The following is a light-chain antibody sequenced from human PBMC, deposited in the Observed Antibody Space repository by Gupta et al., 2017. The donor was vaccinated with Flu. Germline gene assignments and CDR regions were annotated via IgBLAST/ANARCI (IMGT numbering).Light chain of an antibody. Sequence: QSVLTQPPSRSGTPGQRVTISCSGSSSNIGSHTVNWYQQLPGTAPKLLIYNNNQRPSGVPDRFSGSKSGTSAYLASSGLQSEDEADYSCAVWDDSLHGVVFGGGTKLTVL. J-gene: IGLJ2*01. CDR2: NNN. CDR1: SSNIGSHT. CDR3: AVWDDSLHGVV. V-gene: IGLV1-44*01.